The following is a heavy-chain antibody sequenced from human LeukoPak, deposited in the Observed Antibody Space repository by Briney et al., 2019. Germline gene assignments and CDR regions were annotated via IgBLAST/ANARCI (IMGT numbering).Heavy chain of an antibody. CDR1: GGSVSSSFYY. CDR3: ASLCSGGSCYLESGWFDP. CDR2: IYHSGST. V-gene: IGHV4-39*07. Sequence: SETLSLTCTVSGGSVSSSFYYWGWIRQPPGKGLEWIGTIYHSGSTYYNPSLKSRVTISVDTSKNQFSLKLNSVTAADTAVYYCASLCSGGSCYLESGWFDPWGQGTLVTVSS. J-gene: IGHJ5*02. D-gene: IGHD2-15*01.